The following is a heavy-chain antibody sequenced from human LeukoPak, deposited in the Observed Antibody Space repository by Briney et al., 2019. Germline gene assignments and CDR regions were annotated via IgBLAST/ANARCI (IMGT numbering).Heavy chain of an antibody. CDR1: GGSFSGYY. Sequence: PSETLSHTCAVYGGSFSGYYWSWIRQPPGKGLEWIGEINDSGSVNCNPSLKNRVTLSVDTSKNQFSLRLSSVAAADTAVYYCARRLVDSGASDVSDNWGQGTLVTVSS. CDR2: INDSGSV. CDR3: ARRLVDSGASDVSDN. D-gene: IGHD2-15*01. J-gene: IGHJ4*03. V-gene: IGHV4-34*01.